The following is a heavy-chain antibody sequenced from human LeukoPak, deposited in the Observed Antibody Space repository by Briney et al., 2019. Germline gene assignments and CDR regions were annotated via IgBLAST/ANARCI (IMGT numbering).Heavy chain of an antibody. Sequence: GASVKVSCKASGYTFTGYYMHWVRQAPGQGLEWMGWINPNSGGTNYAQKFQGRVTMTRDTSISTAYMELSRLRSDDTAVYYCARAPDLTDRDDYSNYENVNFDYWGQGTLVTVSS. CDR1: GYTFTGYY. V-gene: IGHV1-2*02. CDR3: ARAPDLTDRDDYSNYENVNFDY. CDR2: INPNSGGT. D-gene: IGHD4-11*01. J-gene: IGHJ4*02.